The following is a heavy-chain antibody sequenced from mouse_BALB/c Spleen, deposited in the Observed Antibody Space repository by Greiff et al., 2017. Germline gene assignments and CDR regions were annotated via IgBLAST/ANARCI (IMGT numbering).Heavy chain of an antibody. CDR2: ISTYYGNT. J-gene: IGHJ4*01. Sequence: QVQLQQSGPELVRPGVSVKISCKGSGYTFTDYAMHWVKQSHAKSLEWIGVISTYYGNTNYNQKFKGKATMTVDKSSSTAYMELARLTSEDSAIYYCAATVVADYYAMDNWGQGTSVTVSS. CDR1: GYTFTDYA. CDR3: AATVVADYYAMDN. V-gene: IGHV1-67*01. D-gene: IGHD1-1*01.